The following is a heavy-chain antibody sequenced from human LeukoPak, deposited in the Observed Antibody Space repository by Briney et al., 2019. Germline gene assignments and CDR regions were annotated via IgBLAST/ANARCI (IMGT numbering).Heavy chain of an antibody. CDR2: ISYDGSNK. Sequence: QPGGPLRLSCAASGFTFSSYAMHWVRQAPGKGLEWVAVISYDGSNKYYADSVKGRFTTSRDNSKNTMYLQMKSLRVEDTALYYCATISGNFDYLDYWGQGTLVTVST. V-gene: IGHV3-30-3*01. D-gene: IGHD1-26*01. CDR3: ATISGNFDYLDY. CDR1: GFTFSSYA. J-gene: IGHJ4*02.